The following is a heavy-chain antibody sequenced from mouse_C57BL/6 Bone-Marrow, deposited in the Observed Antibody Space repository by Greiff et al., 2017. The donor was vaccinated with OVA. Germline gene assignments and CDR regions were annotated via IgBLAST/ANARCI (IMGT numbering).Heavy chain of an antibody. V-gene: IGHV1-18*01. J-gene: IGHJ4*01. CDR3: ARVYDGYSYYAMDY. Sequence: VQLKQSGPELVKPGASVKIPCKASGYTFTDYNMDWVKQSHGKSLEWIGDINPNNGGTIYNQKFKGKATLTVDKSSSTAYMELRSLTSEDTAVYYCARVYDGYSYYAMDYWGQGTSVTVSS. CDR1: GYTFTDYN. D-gene: IGHD2-3*01. CDR2: INPNNGGT.